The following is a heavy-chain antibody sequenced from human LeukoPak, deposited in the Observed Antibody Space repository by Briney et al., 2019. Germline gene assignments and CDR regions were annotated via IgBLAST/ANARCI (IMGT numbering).Heavy chain of an antibody. CDR2: ISGSGSST. D-gene: IGHD6-19*01. V-gene: IGHV3-23*01. CDR1: GFTFSNCA. Sequence: GGSLRLSCAASGFTFSNCAMSWVRQAPEKGLEWVSGISGSGSSTYYADSVKGRFTISRDNSENTLYLQMNSLRAEDTAVYYCAASPIAMPGPRFDYWGQGTLVTVSS. J-gene: IGHJ4*02. CDR3: AASPIAMPGPRFDY.